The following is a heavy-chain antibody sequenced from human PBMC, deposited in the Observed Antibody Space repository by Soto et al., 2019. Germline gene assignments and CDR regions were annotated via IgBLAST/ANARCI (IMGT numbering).Heavy chain of an antibody. D-gene: IGHD1-26*01. V-gene: IGHV3-30*18. CDR2: ISYDGSNK. CDR3: AKGIEWELLGRPQFDY. Sequence: GGSLRLSCAASGSTFSSYGMHWVRQAPGKGLEWVAVISYDGSNKYYADSVKGRFTISRDNSKNTLYLQMNSLRAEDTAVYYCAKGIEWELLGRPQFDYWGQGTLVTVSS. J-gene: IGHJ4*02. CDR1: GSTFSSYG.